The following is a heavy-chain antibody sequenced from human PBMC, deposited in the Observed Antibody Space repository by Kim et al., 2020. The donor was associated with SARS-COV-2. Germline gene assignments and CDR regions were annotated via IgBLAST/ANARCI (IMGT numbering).Heavy chain of an antibody. CDR3: AKLVGATGVDY. D-gene: IGHD1-26*01. V-gene: IGHV3-23*01. CDR2: T. Sequence: TYYAYTVKGRLTISRDNSKNTLYLQMNSLRAEDTAIYYCAKLVGATGVDYWGQGTLVTVSS. J-gene: IGHJ4*02.